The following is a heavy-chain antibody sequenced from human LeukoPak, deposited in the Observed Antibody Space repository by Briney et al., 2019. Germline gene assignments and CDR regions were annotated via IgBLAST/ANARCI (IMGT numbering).Heavy chain of an antibody. CDR3: AGGVVITLFDY. D-gene: IGHD3-22*01. V-gene: IGHV1-46*01. Sequence: GASVKVSCKASGDTFTSYYMHWVRQAPGQGLEWMGIINPSGGSTSYAQKFQGRVTMTRDTSTSTVYMELSSLRSEDTAVYYCAGGVVITLFDYWGQGTLVTVSS. CDR1: GDTFTSYY. J-gene: IGHJ4*02. CDR2: INPSGGST.